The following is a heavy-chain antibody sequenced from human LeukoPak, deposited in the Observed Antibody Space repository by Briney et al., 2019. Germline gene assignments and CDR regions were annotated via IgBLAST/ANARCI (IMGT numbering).Heavy chain of an antibody. V-gene: IGHV1-18*01. J-gene: IGHJ4*02. CDR3: AREDYCGGDCAYFDY. CDR2: ISAYNGNT. Sequence: GASVKVSCKASDYTFTSYGISWVRQAPGQGLEWMGWISAYNGNTNYAQKLQGRVTMTTDTSTSTAYMELRSLRSDDTAVYYCAREDYCGGDCAYFDYWGQGTLVTVSS. D-gene: IGHD2-21*02. CDR1: DYTFTSYG.